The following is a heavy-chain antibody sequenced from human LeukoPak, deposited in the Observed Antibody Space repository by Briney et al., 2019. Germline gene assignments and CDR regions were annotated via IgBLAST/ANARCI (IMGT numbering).Heavy chain of an antibody. V-gene: IGHV4-39*07. D-gene: IGHD2-15*01. CDR2: IYYSGST. CDR3: AGCSGASCYYITSPLYFDY. Sequence: SETLSLTCTVSGGSIRSSSYYWGWIRQPPGKGLEWIGTIYYSGSTYYNPSLKSRVTVSVDTSKNQFSLKLSSVTAADTAVYYCAGCSGASCYYITSPLYFDYWGQGTLVTVSS. J-gene: IGHJ4*02. CDR1: GGSIRSSSYY.